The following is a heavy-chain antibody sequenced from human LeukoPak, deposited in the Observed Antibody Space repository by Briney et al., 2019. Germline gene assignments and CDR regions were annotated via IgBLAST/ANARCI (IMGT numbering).Heavy chain of an antibody. V-gene: IGHV3-7*01. J-gene: IGHJ4*02. CDR3: ARETPRRGETRDGYR. Sequence: GGSLRVSCAASGLTFARLWMNWVRQVPGKGLECLANIKEDGSETYYADSVKGRFTISRDNPKNLLFLQINSLRVEDTAVYYCARETPRRGETRDGYRWGQGTVVTVSS. CDR1: GLTFARLW. D-gene: IGHD5-24*01. CDR2: IKEDGSET.